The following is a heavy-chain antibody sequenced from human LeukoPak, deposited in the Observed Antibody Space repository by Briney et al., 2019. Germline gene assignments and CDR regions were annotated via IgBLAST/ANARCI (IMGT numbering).Heavy chain of an antibody. CDR2: IDHRRDT. J-gene: IGHJ4*02. CDR3: ARVNFVPLPHFDS. V-gene: IGHV4-34*01. Sequence: SETLSLTCAVYGGSFSDSYWGWIRQPPGEGLEWIGDIDHRRDTNYNPSLKSRVTIAIDPSKNQTSLKLRSVTAADTAVYYCARVNFVPLPHFDSWGQGTLVTVSS. D-gene: IGHD1-1*01. CDR1: GGSFSDSY.